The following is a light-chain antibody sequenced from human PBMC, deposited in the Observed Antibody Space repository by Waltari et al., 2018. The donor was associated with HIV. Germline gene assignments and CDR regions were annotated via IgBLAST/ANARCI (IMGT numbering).Light chain of an antibody. V-gene: IGLV3-10*01. CDR2: EDN. J-gene: IGLJ3*02. CDR3: YSADSSESWWV. Sequence: SYELTQPPSVSVSPGQPARITCSGDALPKKYAYWYQPKSGQDPVLVAYEDNKRPSVITERCSGSTSGRMAKWTSRGSQVEDEGDYDCYSADSSESWWVGGGGTKLTVL. CDR1: ALPKKY.